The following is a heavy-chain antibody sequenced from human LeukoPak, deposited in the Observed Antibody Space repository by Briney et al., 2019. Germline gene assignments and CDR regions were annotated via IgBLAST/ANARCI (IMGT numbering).Heavy chain of an antibody. CDR1: GFTFSSHG. D-gene: IGHD3-9*01. CDR2: ISPSGGIT. CDR3: ARDGNFDWLLENWGYYMDV. Sequence: GGSLRLSCAASGFTFSSHGMNWVRQAPGKGLEWVSGISPSGGITYYTDSVKGRFTISRDNSKNTLYLQMNSLRSEDTAVYYCARDGNFDWLLENWGYYMDVWGKGTTVTISS. J-gene: IGHJ6*03. V-gene: IGHV3-23*01.